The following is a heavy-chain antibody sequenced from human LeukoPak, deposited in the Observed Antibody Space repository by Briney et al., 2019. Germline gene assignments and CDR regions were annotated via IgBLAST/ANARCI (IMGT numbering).Heavy chain of an antibody. V-gene: IGHV4-59*01. Sequence: SETLSLTCTVSADSISGYYWTWLRQPPGKGLEWIGYIYYSGTTNYNPSLKSRVTISVDTSKNQFSLKLSSVTAADTAVYYCASGRPLGFDYWGQGTLVTVSS. CDR1: ADSISGYY. CDR2: IYYSGTT. CDR3: ASGRPLGFDY. J-gene: IGHJ4*02. D-gene: IGHD1-26*01.